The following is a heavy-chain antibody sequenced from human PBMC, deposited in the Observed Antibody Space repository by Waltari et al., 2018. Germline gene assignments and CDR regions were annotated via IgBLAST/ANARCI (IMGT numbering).Heavy chain of an antibody. D-gene: IGHD3-10*01. CDR3: AVRLGEHVDF. CDR2: ITWRPSDT. V-gene: IGHV3-23*05. CDR1: GFNFPRDA. J-gene: IGHJ4*02. Sequence: EVQLLESGGGLFQPGGSLRLSCSASGFNFPRDAMNWVRQAPGKGLEWASTITWRPSDTQYADSVEGRVTISRDNSKNTLYLQVNDLRVEDTAMYYCAVRLGEHVDFWGQGTLVTVSS.